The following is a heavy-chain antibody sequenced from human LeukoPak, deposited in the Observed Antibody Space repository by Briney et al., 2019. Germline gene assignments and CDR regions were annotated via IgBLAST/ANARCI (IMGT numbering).Heavy chain of an antibody. CDR3: ARGATYGPRFDY. Sequence: ASVKVSCKASGYTFTGYYMHWVRQAPGQGLEWMGWINPNSGGTNYAQRFQGRVTMTRDTSISTAYMELSSLRSDDTAVYFCARGATYGPRFDYWGQGTLVTVSS. J-gene: IGHJ4*02. CDR2: INPNSGGT. D-gene: IGHD3-10*01. V-gene: IGHV1-2*02. CDR1: GYTFTGYY.